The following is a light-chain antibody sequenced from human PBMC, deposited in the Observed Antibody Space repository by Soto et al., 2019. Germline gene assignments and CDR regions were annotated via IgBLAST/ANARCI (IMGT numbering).Light chain of an antibody. V-gene: IGKV1-39*01. Sequence: DVQMTQSPSSLSASVGDGVTISCRASQSIGTSLNWFQQKPGEAPKFLIYGASSLQSGVPSRFSGSGSGTDFTLTISSVQPEDFATYYCQQTYSVPLSFGGGTKVEIK. CDR1: QSIGTS. J-gene: IGKJ4*01. CDR3: QQTYSVPLS. CDR2: GAS.